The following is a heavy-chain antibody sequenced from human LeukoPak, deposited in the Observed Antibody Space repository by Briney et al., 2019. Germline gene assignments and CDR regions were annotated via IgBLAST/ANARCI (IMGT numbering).Heavy chain of an antibody. CDR2: IRYDGSNK. CDR3: AKDSAAPISITMVRGRWYFDY. D-gene: IGHD3-10*01. Sequence: GGSLRLSCAASGFTFSSYGMHWVRQAPGKGLEWVAFIRYDGSNKYHADSVKGRFTISRDNSKNTMYLQMNRLRAEDTAVYYCAKDSAAPISITMVRGRWYFDYWGQGTLVTVSS. V-gene: IGHV3-30*02. J-gene: IGHJ4*02. CDR1: GFTFSSYG.